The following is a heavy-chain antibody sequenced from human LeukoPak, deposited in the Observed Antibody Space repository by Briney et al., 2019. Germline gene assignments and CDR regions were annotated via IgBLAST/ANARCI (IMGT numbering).Heavy chain of an antibody. D-gene: IGHD2-15*01. Sequence: SQTLSLTCSVSGGSISSGDYYWSWLRQPPGKGLGWIGYIDNSGSTYYNPALNSRVTISVETSKNQFSLKLSSVTAADTAVYYCARDHCSGGSCYSANYYYGMDVWGQGTTVTVSS. J-gene: IGHJ6*02. CDR1: GGSISSGDYY. V-gene: IGHV4-30-4*01. CDR2: IDNSGST. CDR3: ARDHCSGGSCYSANYYYGMDV.